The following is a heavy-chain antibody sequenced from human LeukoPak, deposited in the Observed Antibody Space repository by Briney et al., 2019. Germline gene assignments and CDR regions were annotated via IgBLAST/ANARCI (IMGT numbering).Heavy chain of an antibody. CDR1: GFTFSGYA. J-gene: IGHJ4*02. CDR2: IGGGGTTT. V-gene: IGHV3-23*01. Sequence: PGGSLRLSCAASGFTFSGYAMFWVRQAPGKGLEWVSAIGGGGTTTYYADSVRGRFTISRDNSKNTLYVQMNSLRAEDTAVYYCAKSLQGGARAFGSWGQGTLVTVPS. D-gene: IGHD1-26*01. CDR3: AKSLQGGARAFGS.